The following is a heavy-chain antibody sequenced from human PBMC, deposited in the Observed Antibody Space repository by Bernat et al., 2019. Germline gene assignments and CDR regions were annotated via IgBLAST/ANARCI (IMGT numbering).Heavy chain of an antibody. Sequence: VKLVESGGGLVQPGGSLRLSCTASGFTFSSYAMHWVRQAPGKGLEWVSVISYDGSNKYYADSVKGRFTISRDNSKNTLYLQMNSLRPEDTAVYYCARDRVYMHNWFDPWGQGTLVTVSS. J-gene: IGHJ5*02. D-gene: IGHD6-13*01. CDR2: ISYDGSNK. CDR3: ARDRVYMHNWFDP. CDR1: GFTFSSYA. V-gene: IGHV3-30*01.